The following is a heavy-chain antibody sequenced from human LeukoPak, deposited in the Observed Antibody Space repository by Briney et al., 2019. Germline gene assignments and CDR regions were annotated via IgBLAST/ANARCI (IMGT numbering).Heavy chain of an antibody. CDR3: ATPPIAAAGYYYYYGMDV. J-gene: IGHJ6*02. CDR1: GFTFSSYW. CDR2: KKQDGSEK. D-gene: IGHD6-13*01. Sequence: PGGSLRLSCAASGFTFSSYWMSSVRQAPGKGLEWVANKKQDGSEKYYVDSVKGRFTISRDNDKNSLYLQMNSLRAEDTAVYYCATPPIAAAGYYYYYGMDVWGQGTTVTVSS. V-gene: IGHV3-7*01.